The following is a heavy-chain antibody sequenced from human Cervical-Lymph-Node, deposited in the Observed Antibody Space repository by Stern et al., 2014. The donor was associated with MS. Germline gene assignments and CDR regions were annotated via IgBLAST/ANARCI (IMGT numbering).Heavy chain of an antibody. V-gene: IGHV3-23*04. Sequence: EVQLVESGGGLVQPGGSLRLSCAASGFTFNMYAVSWVRQAPGKGLEWVSRISGSGDSIYYADTVKSRFTISKDNSKNTVFLQMTSLRAEDTAIYYCAKGLTATTGRRDAFDIWGQGTRVTVSS. CDR1: GFTFNMYA. CDR3: AKGLTATTGRRDAFDI. D-gene: IGHD1-14*01. CDR2: ISGSGDSI. J-gene: IGHJ3*02.